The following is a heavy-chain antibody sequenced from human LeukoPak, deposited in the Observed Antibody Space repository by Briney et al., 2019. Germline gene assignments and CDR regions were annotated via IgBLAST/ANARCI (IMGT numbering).Heavy chain of an antibody. CDR1: GFDFSTFW. D-gene: IGHD6-13*01. Sequence: GWSLRLSCATSGFDFSTFWMHWVRQAPGKGLVWVARINSDGNIISYADSVKGRFTISRDNAKNTLYLQMSSLRAEDTAVYYCATYLTLDSTWGQGTLVTVSS. CDR3: ATYLTLDST. CDR2: INSDGNII. J-gene: IGHJ5*02. V-gene: IGHV3-74*01.